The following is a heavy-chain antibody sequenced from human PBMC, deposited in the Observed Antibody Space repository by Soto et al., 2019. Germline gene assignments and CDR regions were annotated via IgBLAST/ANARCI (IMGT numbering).Heavy chain of an antibody. Sequence: GGSLRLSCAASGFTFSSYAMHWVRQAPGKGLEWVAVISYDGSNKYYADSVKGRFTISRDNSKNTLYLQMNSLRAEDTAVYYCARDRHYCSSTSCYGLFDYWGQGTLVTVSS. CDR3: ARDRHYCSSTSCYGLFDY. V-gene: IGHV3-30-3*01. D-gene: IGHD2-2*01. CDR1: GFTFSSYA. J-gene: IGHJ4*02. CDR2: ISYDGSNK.